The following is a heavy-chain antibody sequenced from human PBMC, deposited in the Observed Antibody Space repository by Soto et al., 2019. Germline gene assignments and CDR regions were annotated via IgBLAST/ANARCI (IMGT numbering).Heavy chain of an antibody. CDR1: GYIFTDYY. D-gene: IGHD3-22*01. J-gene: IGHJ4*02. CDR3: ARERNYYDSSGYYQRLYYFDY. CDR2: IIPIFGTA. Sequence: SVKVSCKASGYIFTDYYMHWVRQAPGQELGWMGGIIPIFGTANYAQKFQGRVTITADESTSTAYMELSSLRSEDTAVYYCARERNYYDSSGYYQRLYYFDYWGQGTLVTVSS. V-gene: IGHV1-69*13.